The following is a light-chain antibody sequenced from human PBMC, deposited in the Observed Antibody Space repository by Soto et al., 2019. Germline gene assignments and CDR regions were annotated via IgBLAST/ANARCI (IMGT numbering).Light chain of an antibody. CDR2: GAS. Sequence: IVVTQSPATLSFSPGERATLSCRASQSVSSNLAWYQQKPGQAPRLLIYGASTRATGIPARFSGSGSGTEFTLTISSLQSEDFAVYYCQQYNNWPLTFGGGTKVDI. J-gene: IGKJ4*01. CDR1: QSVSSN. CDR3: QQYNNWPLT. V-gene: IGKV3-15*01.